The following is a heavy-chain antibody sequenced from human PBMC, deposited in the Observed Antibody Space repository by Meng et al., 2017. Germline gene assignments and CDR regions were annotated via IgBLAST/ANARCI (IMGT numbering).Heavy chain of an antibody. CDR2: IKPDGTMT. Sequence: EVQGVGPGGGLVQAGGFLRLSCTASGFTFRNYWMHWVRQAQGKGLVWVSRIKPDGTMTVYADSVKGRFTISRDNAKNTLYLQMNSLRSDDTAVYYCARSDWFDPWGQGTLVTVSS. V-gene: IGHV3-74*01. CDR1: GFTFRNYW. CDR3: ARSDWFDP. J-gene: IGHJ5*02.